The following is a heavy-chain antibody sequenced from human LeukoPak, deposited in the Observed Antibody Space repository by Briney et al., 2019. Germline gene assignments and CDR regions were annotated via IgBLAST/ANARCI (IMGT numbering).Heavy chain of an antibody. J-gene: IGHJ4*02. Sequence: GGSLRLSCAASGFTFSSYAMHWVRQAPGKGLEWVAVISYDGSNKYYADSVKGRFTISRDNSKNTLYLQMNSLRAEDTAVYYCAKDSGSGSYYLLYYFDYWGQGTLVTVSS. D-gene: IGHD3-10*01. CDR2: ISYDGSNK. CDR1: GFTFSSYA. V-gene: IGHV3-30*04. CDR3: AKDSGSGSYYLLYYFDY.